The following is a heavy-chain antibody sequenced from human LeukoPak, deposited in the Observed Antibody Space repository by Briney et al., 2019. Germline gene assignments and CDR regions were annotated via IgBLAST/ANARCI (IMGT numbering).Heavy chain of an antibody. V-gene: IGHV6-1*01. CDR2: TYYRSKWYY. CDR3: SLARSEYHYGMDV. J-gene: IGHJ6*02. Sequence: SQTLSLTCALSGDSVSSISVAWNSIRQSPSRGLEWLGRTYYRSKWYYEYAVSVKSRINISPDTSKNQFSLQLTSVTPEDTAVYYCSLARSEYHYGMDVWGQGTTVTVSS. CDR1: GDSVSSISVA.